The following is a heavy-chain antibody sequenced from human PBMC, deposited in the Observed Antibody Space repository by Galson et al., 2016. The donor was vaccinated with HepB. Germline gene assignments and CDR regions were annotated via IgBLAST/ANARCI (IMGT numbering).Heavy chain of an antibody. CDR1: GGSIRSDDHY. V-gene: IGHV4-31*03. CDR3: ARDRWAGKTLYWMDP. CDR2: LSFTGST. D-gene: IGHD1/OR15-1a*01. J-gene: IGHJ5*02. Sequence: TLSLTCTVSGGSIRSDDHYWSWLRQHPGRGLEWIEYLSFTGSTYYNPSLKSRVSMSRDTSKNQFSLSLTSVTDADTAVYYGARDRWAGKTLYWMDPWGQGTLVSVSS.